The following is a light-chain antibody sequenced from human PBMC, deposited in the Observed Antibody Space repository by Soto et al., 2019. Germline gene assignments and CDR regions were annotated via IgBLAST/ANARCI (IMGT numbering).Light chain of an antibody. CDR2: WAS. CDR1: QSVLYSSKNKNY. CDR3: QQYESTPPT. Sequence: DIVMTQSPDSLAVSLGERATTNCKSSQSVLYSSKNKNYLAWYQKRPGQPPKLILYWASTRKTGVPDRFRGSGSGTDFALTITILQAEDVAVYYCQQYESTPPTFGQGTKVEIK. J-gene: IGKJ2*01. V-gene: IGKV4-1*01.